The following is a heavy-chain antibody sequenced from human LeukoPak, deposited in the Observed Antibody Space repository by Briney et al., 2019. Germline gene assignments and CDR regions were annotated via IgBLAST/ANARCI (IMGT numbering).Heavy chain of an antibody. CDR3: ARSGGTWSYNY. J-gene: IGHJ4*02. CDR1: GVSISSGNYY. CDR2: DYNSGYT. V-gene: IGHV4-61*01. D-gene: IGHD1-26*01. Sequence: SETLPLTCTGYGVSISSGNYYWSWLRQPPGKGLEWLGYDYNSGYTHYNPSIMSRITISSATSKNQFSLSLTSVTAANTAVYYCARSGGTWSYNYWGQGTLVTVSS.